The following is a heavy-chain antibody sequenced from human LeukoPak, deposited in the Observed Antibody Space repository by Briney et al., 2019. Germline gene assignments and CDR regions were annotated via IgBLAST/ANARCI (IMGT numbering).Heavy chain of an antibody. J-gene: IGHJ4*02. CDR2: IGGSGDNR. V-gene: IGHV3-23*01. CDR3: AKDNPYFDY. Sequence: GGSLRLSCAASGFTFNSYSMSWVRQAPGQGLEWVSSIGGSGDNRYYADSVKGRFSISRDNSKNTLYLQMNSLRAEDTAVYYCAKDNPYFDYWGQGTLVTVSS. CDR1: GFTFNSYS. D-gene: IGHD1-14*01.